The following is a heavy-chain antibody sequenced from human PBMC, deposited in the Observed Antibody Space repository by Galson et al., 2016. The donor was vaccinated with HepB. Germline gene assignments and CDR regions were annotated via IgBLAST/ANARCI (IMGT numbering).Heavy chain of an antibody. CDR3: AFGAWLDY. CDR1: GFAFSTSW. Sequence: SLRLCCAVSGFAFSTSWMTWVRQAPGKGLEYLANIRKDGSETHYADSVRGRFIISRDNAKNSLFLQMSSLRAEDTAVYYCAFGAWLDYWGQGTLVTVSS. J-gene: IGHJ4*02. D-gene: IGHD2-21*02. V-gene: IGHV3-7*01. CDR2: IRKDGSET.